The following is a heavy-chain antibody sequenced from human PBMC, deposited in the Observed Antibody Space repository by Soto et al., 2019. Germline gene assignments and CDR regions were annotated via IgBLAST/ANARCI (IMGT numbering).Heavy chain of an antibody. D-gene: IGHD3-10*01. CDR2: IIPLFGTP. CDR3: ARDLDAYGSRNYYNRIDF. Sequence: QVQLVQSGAEVKKPGSSVKVSCKASGGIFSTYAISWLRQAPGQGLEWMGGIIPLFGTPNYAQRFQGGVTTTEDDATSTYKIAMTILRSEDTAVYYCARDLDAYGSRNYYNRIDFWGQGTLVTVSS. CDR1: GGIFSTYA. V-gene: IGHV1-69*01. J-gene: IGHJ4*02.